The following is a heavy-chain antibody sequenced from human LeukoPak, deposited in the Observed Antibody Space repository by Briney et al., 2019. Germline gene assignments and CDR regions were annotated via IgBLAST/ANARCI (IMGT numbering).Heavy chain of an antibody. CDR3: ARHARYYDILTGLTSYYFDY. CDR2: IYYSGST. CDR1: GGSISSYY. Sequence: SETLSLTCTVSGGSISSYYWSWIRQPPGKGLEWTGYIYYSGSTNYNPSLKSRVTISGDTSKNQFSLKLSSVTAADTAVYYCARHARYYDILTGLTSYYFDYWGQGTLVTVSS. V-gene: IGHV4-59*08. J-gene: IGHJ4*02. D-gene: IGHD3-9*01.